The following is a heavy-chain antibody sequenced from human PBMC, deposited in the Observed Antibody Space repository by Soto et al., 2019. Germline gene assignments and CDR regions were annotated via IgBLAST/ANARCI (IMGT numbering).Heavy chain of an antibody. CDR3: AKDARVGYCSGGSCYGVDY. V-gene: IGHV3-30*18. CDR2: ISYDGSNK. Sequence: QVQLVESGGGVVQPGRSLRLSCAASGFTFSSYGMHWVRQAPGKGLEWVAVISYDGSNKYYADSVKGRFTISRDNSKNTLYLQMNSLRAEDTAVYYCAKDARVGYCSGGSCYGVDYWGQGTLVTVSS. D-gene: IGHD2-15*01. CDR1: GFTFSSYG. J-gene: IGHJ4*02.